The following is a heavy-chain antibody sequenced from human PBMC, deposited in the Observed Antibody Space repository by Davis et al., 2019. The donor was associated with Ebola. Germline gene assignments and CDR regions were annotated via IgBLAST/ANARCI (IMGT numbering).Heavy chain of an antibody. CDR1: GYNFANFW. V-gene: IGHV5-51*01. Sequence: KVSCKGSGYNFANFWIGWVRQMPGKGLEWMGIIYPGDSDTRYSPSFQGQVTISADKSISTAYLQWRSLKASDTAMYYCARLMTTRYYFDYWGQGTLVTVSS. CDR3: ARLMTTRYYFDY. CDR2: IYPGDSDT. D-gene: IGHD4-11*01. J-gene: IGHJ4*02.